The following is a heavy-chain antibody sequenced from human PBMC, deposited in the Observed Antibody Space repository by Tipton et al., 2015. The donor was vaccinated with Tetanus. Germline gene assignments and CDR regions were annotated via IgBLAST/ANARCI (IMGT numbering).Heavy chain of an antibody. D-gene: IGHD3-22*01. CDR1: GGSLSRYY. CDR3: ARQDTLNYYYVGYFHD. Sequence: TLSLTCAVYGGSLSRYYWTWIRQPPGKGLEWIGEVDDSGSTNYSPSLKSRVTISLDTSKNEFSLTLSSVTAADTAVYYCARQDTLNYYYVGYFHDWGQGTLVTVSS. CDR2: VDDSGST. V-gene: IGHV4-34*01. J-gene: IGHJ1*01.